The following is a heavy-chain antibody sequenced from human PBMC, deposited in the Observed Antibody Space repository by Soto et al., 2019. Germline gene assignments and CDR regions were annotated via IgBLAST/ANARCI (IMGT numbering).Heavy chain of an antibody. Sequence: SETLSLTCTVSGGSISSYYWSWIRQPPGKGLEWIGYIYYSGSTNYNPSLKSRVTISVDTSKNQFSLKLSSVTAADTAVYYCARVFSPTVTSWYAFDIWGQGTMVTVSS. CDR3: ARVFSPTVTSWYAFDI. CDR1: GGSISSYY. CDR2: IYYSGST. V-gene: IGHV4-59*01. J-gene: IGHJ3*02. D-gene: IGHD4-17*01.